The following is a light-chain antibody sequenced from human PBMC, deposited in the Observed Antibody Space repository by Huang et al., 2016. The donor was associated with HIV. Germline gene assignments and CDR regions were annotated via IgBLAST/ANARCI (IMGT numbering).Light chain of an antibody. CDR2: GAS. V-gene: IGKV3-20*01. J-gene: IGKJ4*01. CDR1: QSVTNSY. CDR3: QQYSDSPFT. Sequence: IVLTQTPGTLSLSPGERATLSCGARQSVTNSYLAWYQHRPGQAPRLLIYGASSRATGVPDRCSGSGSGTDFTLTITRLEPEDFGVYYCQQYSDSPFTFGGGTKVEIK.